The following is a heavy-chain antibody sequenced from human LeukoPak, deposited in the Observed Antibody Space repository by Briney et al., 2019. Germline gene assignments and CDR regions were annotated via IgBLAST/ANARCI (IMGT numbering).Heavy chain of an antibody. Sequence: GGSLRLSCAASGFTLSSYAMSWVRQAPGKGLEWVSAISGSGGSTYYADSVKGRFTISRDNSKNTLYLQMNSLRAEDTAVYYCAKGKGITMVRGVGMDVWGQGTTVTVSS. CDR2: ISGSGGST. V-gene: IGHV3-23*01. J-gene: IGHJ6*02. CDR1: GFTLSSYA. CDR3: AKGKGITMVRGVGMDV. D-gene: IGHD3-10*01.